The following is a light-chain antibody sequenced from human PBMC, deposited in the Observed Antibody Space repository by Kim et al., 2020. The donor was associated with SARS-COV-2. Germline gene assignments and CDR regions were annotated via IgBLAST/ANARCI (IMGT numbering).Light chain of an antibody. V-gene: IGLV10-54*01. J-gene: IGLJ3*02. CDR1: NSNVGTEG. CDR2: ANN. Sequence: RTAKLPYTGNNSNVGTEGAAWLRQHQGHPPTLLSYANNIRRSGISEKFSPSRSGTTASLTITGLQPEDEADYYCLAWDRSLDGWVFGGGTQLTVL. CDR3: LAWDRSLDGWV.